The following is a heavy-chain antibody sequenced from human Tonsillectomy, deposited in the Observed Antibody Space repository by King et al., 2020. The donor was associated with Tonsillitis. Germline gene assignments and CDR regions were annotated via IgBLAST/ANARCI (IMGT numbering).Heavy chain of an antibody. V-gene: IGHV3-23*04. J-gene: IGHJ4*02. Sequence: VQLVESGGGLVQPGGSLRLSCAASGFTFSSYAMSWVRQAPGKGLEWVSAISGSGGSTSYADSVKGRFTISRDNSKNTLYLQMNSLRAEDTAVYYCAKDRRGITIFGVVIKGYFDYWGQGTLVTVSS. CDR1: GFTFSSYA. CDR2: ISGSGGST. D-gene: IGHD3-3*01. CDR3: AKDRRGITIFGVVIKGYFDY.